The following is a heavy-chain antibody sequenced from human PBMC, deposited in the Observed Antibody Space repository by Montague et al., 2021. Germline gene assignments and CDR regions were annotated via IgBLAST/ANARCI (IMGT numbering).Heavy chain of an antibody. CDR1: GFSFSSHW. CDR2: ITLDGSST. J-gene: IGHJ3*02. D-gene: IGHD6-13*01. Sequence: SLRLSCAASGFSFSSHWMHWVRQAPGKGLLWVSRITLDGSSTTFADSVKGRFTTSRDNAKATLYLQMNSLRVEDTAVYYCARNLASAAPGAFDIWGQGTMVTVSP. V-gene: IGHV3-74*01. CDR3: ARNLASAAPGAFDI.